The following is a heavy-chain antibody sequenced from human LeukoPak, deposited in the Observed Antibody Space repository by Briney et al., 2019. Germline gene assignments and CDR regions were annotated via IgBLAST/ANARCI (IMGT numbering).Heavy chain of an antibody. CDR2: IYTSGST. CDR3: ARAPRLLGYCSSTSCPRHYYYYMDV. CDR1: GGSISSYY. V-gene: IGHV4-4*07. J-gene: IGHJ6*03. D-gene: IGHD2-2*01. Sequence: SETLSLTCTVSGGSISSYYWSWIRQPAGKGLEWIGRIYTSGSTNYNPSLKSRVTMSVDTSKNQFSLKLSSVTAADTAVYYCARAPRLLGYCSSTSCPRHYYYYMDVWGKGTTVTVSS.